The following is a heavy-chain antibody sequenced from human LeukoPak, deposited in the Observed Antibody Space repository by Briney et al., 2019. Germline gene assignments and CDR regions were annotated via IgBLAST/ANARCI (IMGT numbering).Heavy chain of an antibody. CDR1: GGSISSGGYY. CDR2: IYYSGST. V-gene: IGHV4-31*03. J-gene: IGHJ5*02. Sequence: KTSETLSLTCTVSGGSISSGGYYWSWIRQHPGMGLEWIGYIYYSGSTYYNPSLKSRVTISVDTSKNQFSLKLSSVTAADTAVYYCARQPGFDWFDPWGQGTLVTVSS. D-gene: IGHD3-3*01. CDR3: ARQPGFDWFDP.